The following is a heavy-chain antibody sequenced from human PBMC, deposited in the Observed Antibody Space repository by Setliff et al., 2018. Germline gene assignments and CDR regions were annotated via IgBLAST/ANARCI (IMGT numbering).Heavy chain of an antibody. Sequence: GGSLRLSCVASGFTFSGSAMHWVRQASGKGLEWVGRIRSRPDNYATLYAASVKGRFTISRDDSKNTAYLQMNSLRTEDTAVYYCAREGVDTRSSTDYRYYMDVWGKGTTVTVSS. J-gene: IGHJ6*03. D-gene: IGHD5-18*01. V-gene: IGHV3-73*01. CDR2: IRSRPDNYAT. CDR1: GFTFSGSA. CDR3: AREGVDTRSSTDYRYYMDV.